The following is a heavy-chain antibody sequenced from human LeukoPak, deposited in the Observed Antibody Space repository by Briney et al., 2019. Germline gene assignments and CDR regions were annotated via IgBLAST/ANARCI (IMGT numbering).Heavy chain of an antibody. CDR2: IYYSGSA. J-gene: IGHJ3*01. CDR1: GYSISSDNW. CDR3: ARRVQDAFDV. V-gene: IGHV4-28*01. Sequence: SKTLSLTCAVSGYSISSDNWWGWIRQPPGKGLEWIGYIYYSGSAYYNPSLKSRVTISVDTSKHQFSLKLSSVTAVDTAVYYCARRVQDAFDVWGQGTMVTVSS.